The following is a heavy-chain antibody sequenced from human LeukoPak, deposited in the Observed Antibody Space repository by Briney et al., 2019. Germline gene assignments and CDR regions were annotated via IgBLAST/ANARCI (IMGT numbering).Heavy chain of an antibody. CDR3: ARRITMIVVVLFRGGSYYFDY. V-gene: IGHV4-34*01. J-gene: IGHJ4*02. CDR1: GGSFRGYY. Sequence: PSETLSLTCAVYGGSFRGYYWSWIRQPPGKGLEWIGEINHSGSTNYNPSLKSRVTISVDTSKNQFSLKLSSVTAADTAVYYCARRITMIVVVLFRGGSYYFDYWGQGTLVTVSS. CDR2: INHSGST. D-gene: IGHD3-22*01.